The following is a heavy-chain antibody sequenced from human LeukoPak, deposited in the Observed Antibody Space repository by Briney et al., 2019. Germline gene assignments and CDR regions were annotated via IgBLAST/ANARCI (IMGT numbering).Heavy chain of an antibody. CDR2: INPKSGDT. CDR1: GYTFTGYF. CDR3: AAPGYSYGYVLDH. V-gene: IGHV1-2*02. Sequence: AAVKVSCKASGYTFTGYFMHSLRPAPGQGVEWVGWINPKSGDTRYAQKFQGTVTMTRNTSITTAYMELSTLRSDDTAVYYCAAPGYSYGYVLDHWGQGTLVTPSS. D-gene: IGHD5-18*01. J-gene: IGHJ4*02.